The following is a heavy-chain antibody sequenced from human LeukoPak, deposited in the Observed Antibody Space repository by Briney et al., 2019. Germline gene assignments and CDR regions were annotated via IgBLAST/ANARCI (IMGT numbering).Heavy chain of an antibody. CDR3: ARWGLVYTIDY. D-gene: IGHD2-21*01. Sequence: PGGSLRLSCAASGFTFSTYWMAWLRQAPGKGLEWVANINPGGSAKYYVDSVKGRFTISRDDAKTSLYLQMDSLRAEDTAVYSCARWGLVYTIDYWGQGTLVTVSS. J-gene: IGHJ4*02. V-gene: IGHV3-7*01. CDR1: GFTFSTYW. CDR2: INPGGSAK.